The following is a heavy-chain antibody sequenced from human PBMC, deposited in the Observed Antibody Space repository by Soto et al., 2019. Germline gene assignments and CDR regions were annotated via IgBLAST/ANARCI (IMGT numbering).Heavy chain of an antibody. J-gene: IGHJ3*02. CDR2: IYHSGST. V-gene: IGHV4-4*02. D-gene: IGHD6-19*01. CDR3: AYDSSGWTFDI. Sequence: SETLSLTCAVSGGSISSSNWWRWVRQPPGKGLEWIGEIYHSGSTNYNPSLKSRVTISVDKSKNQSSLKLSSVTAADTAVYYCAYDSSGWTFDIWGQGTMVTVS. CDR1: GGSISSSNW.